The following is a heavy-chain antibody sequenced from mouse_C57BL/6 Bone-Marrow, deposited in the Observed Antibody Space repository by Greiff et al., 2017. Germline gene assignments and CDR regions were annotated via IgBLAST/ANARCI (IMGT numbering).Heavy chain of an antibody. CDR1: GYTFTSYW. J-gene: IGHJ3*01. D-gene: IGHD2-10*01. V-gene: IGHV1-74*01. CDR2: IHPSDSDT. CDR3: ATPYYVAY. Sequence: QVQLKESGAELVKPGASVKVSCKASGYTFTSYWMHWVKQRPGQGLEWIGRIHPSDSDTNYNQKFKGKTTLTVDKSSSTAYMQLSSLTSEDSAVYYCATPYYVAYWGQGTLVTVSA.